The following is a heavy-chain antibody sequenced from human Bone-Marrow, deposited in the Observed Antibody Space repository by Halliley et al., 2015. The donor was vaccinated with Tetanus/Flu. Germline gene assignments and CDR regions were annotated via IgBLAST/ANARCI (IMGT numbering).Heavy chain of an antibody. Sequence: TLSLTCTVSGGFIRSGGYYWSWIRQHLGKGLEWIGNIYYSGSTYYNSSLKSRVTISVDTSKNQFSLKLSPVTAADTAVYYCARGVGNNWFDPWGQGTLVTVSS. J-gene: IGHJ5*02. V-gene: IGHV4-31*03. CDR1: GGFIRSGGYY. CDR2: IYYSGST. D-gene: IGHD3-3*01. CDR3: ARGVGNNWFDP.